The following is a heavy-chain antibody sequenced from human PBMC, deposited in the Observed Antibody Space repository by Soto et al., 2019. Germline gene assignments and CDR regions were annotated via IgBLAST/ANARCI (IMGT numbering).Heavy chain of an antibody. D-gene: IGHD2-2*01. V-gene: IGHV3-49*03. J-gene: IGHJ5*02. CDR2: IRSKAYGGTT. Sequence: PVGSLRLSCTASGFTSGDYGMSWFRQAPGKGLEWVGFIRSKAYGGTTEYAASVKGRFTISRDDSESIAYLQMNSLKAEDTAVYYCSRYRTSISNWFDPWGQGTLVTVSS. CDR3: SRYRTSISNWFDP. CDR1: GFTSGDYG.